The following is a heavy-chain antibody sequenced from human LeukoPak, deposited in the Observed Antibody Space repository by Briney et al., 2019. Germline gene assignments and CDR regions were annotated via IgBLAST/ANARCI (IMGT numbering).Heavy chain of an antibody. V-gene: IGHV4-39*07. J-gene: IGHJ5*02. D-gene: IGHD3-10*01. Sequence: SETLSLTCTVSGGSISSSSYYWGWIRQPPGKGLEWIGSIYYSGSTYYNPSLKSRVTISVDTSKNQFSLKLSSVTAADTAVYYCAREGVGSRFDPWGQGTLVTVSS. CDR2: IYYSGST. CDR3: AREGVGSRFDP. CDR1: GGSISSSSYY.